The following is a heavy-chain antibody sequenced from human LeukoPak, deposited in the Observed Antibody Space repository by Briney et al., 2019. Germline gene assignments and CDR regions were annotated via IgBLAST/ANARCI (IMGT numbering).Heavy chain of an antibody. J-gene: IGHJ4*02. CDR1: GFTSISYT. V-gene: IGHV3-21*01. CDR3: ARDLYGDYSFDY. CDR2: ISSSSTYI. Sequence: GGSLRLSCAASGFTSISYTMNWVRQAPGKGLEWVSSISSSSTYIYYADSLKGRFTISRDNAKNSLYLQMNSLRAEDTAVYYCARDLYGDYSFDYWGQGTPVTVSS. D-gene: IGHD4-17*01.